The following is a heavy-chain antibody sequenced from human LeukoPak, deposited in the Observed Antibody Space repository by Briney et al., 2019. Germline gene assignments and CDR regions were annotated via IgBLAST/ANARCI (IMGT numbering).Heavy chain of an antibody. J-gene: IGHJ4*02. Sequence: GGSLRLPCAASGFTFSSYAMSWVRQAPGKGLEWVSAISGSGGSTYYADSVKGRFTISRDNSKNTPYLQMNSLRAEDTAVYYCAKDPLPYDFWSGYWKDYWGQGTLVTVSS. V-gene: IGHV3-23*01. CDR1: GFTFSSYA. D-gene: IGHD3-3*01. CDR2: ISGSGGST. CDR3: AKDPLPYDFWSGYWKDY.